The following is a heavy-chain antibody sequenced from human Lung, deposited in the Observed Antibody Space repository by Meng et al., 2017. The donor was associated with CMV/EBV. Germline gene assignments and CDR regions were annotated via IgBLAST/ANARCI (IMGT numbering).Heavy chain of an antibody. D-gene: IGHD5-18*01. Sequence: SETLSLTCTVSGGSISSYYWSWIRQPPGKGLEWIGYIYYSGSTNYNPSLKSRVTISVDTSKNQFSLKLSSVTAADTAVYYCASSGYSYGYGYYGMDVWGQGTTVXVSS. CDR3: ASSGYSYGYGYYGMDV. CDR1: GGSISSYY. V-gene: IGHV4-59*01. CDR2: IYYSGST. J-gene: IGHJ6*02.